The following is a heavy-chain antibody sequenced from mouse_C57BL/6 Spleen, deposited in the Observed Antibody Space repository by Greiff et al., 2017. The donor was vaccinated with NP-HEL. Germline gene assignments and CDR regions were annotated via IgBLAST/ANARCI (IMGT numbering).Heavy chain of an antibody. V-gene: IGHV1-76*01. J-gene: IGHJ4*01. Sequence: QVQLQQSGAELVRPGASVKLSCKASGYTFTDYYINWVKQRPGQGLEWIARIYPGSGNTYYNEKFKGKATLTAETSSSTAYMQLSSLTSEDSAVYFCAREVTTVVATDYAMDYWGQGTSVTVSS. CDR3: AREVTTVVATDYAMDY. CDR1: GYTFTDYY. CDR2: IYPGSGNT. D-gene: IGHD1-1*01.